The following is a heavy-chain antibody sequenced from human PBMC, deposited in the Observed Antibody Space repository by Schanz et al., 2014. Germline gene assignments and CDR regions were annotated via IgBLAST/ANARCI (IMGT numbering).Heavy chain of an antibody. CDR2: ISGSSIHK. CDR3: AKDGRLPYYGTGSDFDY. J-gene: IGHJ4*02. Sequence: PGGSLRLSCAASGFTFSDYYMAWIRQAPGKGLEWVSHISGSSIHKNYADSVKGRFSISRDNGETSVYLQINSLRVEDTAVYYCAKDGRLPYYGTGSDFDYWGQGTLVAVSS. V-gene: IGHV3-11*03. D-gene: IGHD3-22*01. CDR1: GFTFSDYY.